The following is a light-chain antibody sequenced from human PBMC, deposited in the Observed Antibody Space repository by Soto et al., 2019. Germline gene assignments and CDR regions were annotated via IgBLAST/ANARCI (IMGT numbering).Light chain of an antibody. J-gene: IGKJ5*01. CDR1: QSVSSS. CDR2: DAS. V-gene: IGKV3-11*01. CDR3: HHRGNGIT. Sequence: EFVLTQSPATLSLSPGDTATLSCGASQSVSSSLAWYQQKPDQTPRLLIYDASSRATGIPARFSGSGSGTDFTLTISSLEPEDFAVYYCHHRGNGITFGQGTRLEI.